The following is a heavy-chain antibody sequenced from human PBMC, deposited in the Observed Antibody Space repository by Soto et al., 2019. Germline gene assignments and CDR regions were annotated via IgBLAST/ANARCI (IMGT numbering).Heavy chain of an antibody. CDR1: GYTFTTYG. Sequence: GASVKVSCKASGYTFTTYGISWVRQAPGQGLEWMGWISPYNGNTNYAQKLQGRATMTTDTSTSTAYMELRSLRSDDTAVYYCARADMVRGVINYYYFAMDVWGQGTTVTVSS. CDR2: ISPYNGNT. D-gene: IGHD3-10*01. CDR3: ARADMVRGVINYYYFAMDV. J-gene: IGHJ6*02. V-gene: IGHV1-18*01.